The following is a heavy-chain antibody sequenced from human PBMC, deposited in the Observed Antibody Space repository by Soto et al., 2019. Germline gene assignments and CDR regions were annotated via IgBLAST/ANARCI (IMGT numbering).Heavy chain of an antibody. V-gene: IGHV3-13*01. CDR2: IGTAGDT. CDR3: ARIHITMGVFAFDI. J-gene: IGHJ3*02. D-gene: IGHD3-10*01. Sequence: EVQLVESGGGLVQPGGSLRPSCAASGFTFSSYDMHWVRQATGKGLEWVSAIGTAGDTYYPGSVKGRFTISRENAKNSLYLQMNSLRAEDTAVYYCARIHITMGVFAFDIWGQGTMVTVSS. CDR1: GFTFSSYD.